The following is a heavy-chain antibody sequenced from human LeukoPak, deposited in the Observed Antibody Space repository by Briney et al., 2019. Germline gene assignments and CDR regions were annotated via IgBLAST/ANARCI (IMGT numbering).Heavy chain of an antibody. Sequence: HPGGSLRLSCAASGFTFSSYAMSWVRQAPGKGLEWVSAISSSGGSTYYADSVKGRFTISRDNSKNTLYLQMNSLRAEDTAVYYCAKVKEYYYYGMDVWGQGTTVTVSS. CDR2: ISSSGGST. CDR3: AKVKEYYYYGMDV. V-gene: IGHV3-23*01. CDR1: GFTFSSYA. J-gene: IGHJ6*02.